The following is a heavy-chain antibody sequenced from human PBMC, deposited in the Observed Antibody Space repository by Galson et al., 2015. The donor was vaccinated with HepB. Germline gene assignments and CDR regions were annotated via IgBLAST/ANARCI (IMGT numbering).Heavy chain of an antibody. V-gene: IGHV3-9*01. CDR3: VKDICSSNTGAGDH. CDR2: INWNSGSI. J-gene: IGHJ4*02. CDR1: GFIFDNYA. D-gene: IGHD1-26*01. Sequence: SLRLSCAASGFIFDNYAMHWVRQAPGKGLEWVSGINWNSGSIGYSDSVKGRFTISRDNAKNSLYLQMNSLRAEDTAFYYCVKDICSSNTGAGDHWGQGALVSVSS.